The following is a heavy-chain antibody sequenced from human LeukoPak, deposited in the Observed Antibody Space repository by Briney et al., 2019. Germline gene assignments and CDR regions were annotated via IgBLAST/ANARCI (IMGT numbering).Heavy chain of an antibody. V-gene: IGHV3-48*03. J-gene: IGHJ5*02. CDR1: GFTFSSYE. CDR2: ISNSGSSM. D-gene: IGHD6-13*01. CDR3: ARAVFVFGNSWYDNWFDP. Sequence: GGSLRLSCAASGFTFSSYEMNWVRQAPGKGLEWVSYISNSGSSMYYVDSVKGRFTISRDNANNALYLQMNSLRVEDTAVYYCARAVFVFGNSWYDNWFDPWGQGTLVTVSS.